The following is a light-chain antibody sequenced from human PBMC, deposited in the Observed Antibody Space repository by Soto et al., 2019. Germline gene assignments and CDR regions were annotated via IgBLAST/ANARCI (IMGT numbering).Light chain of an antibody. Sequence: EIVMTQSPATLSVSPGERATLAGRASQSVSSNLAWYQHKPGQAPRLLIDGTSTRATGIPARFSRSVSGTEFTLTLSSRQAEEFSVYYCQQYNNWPPYTFCQGTKLEIK. CDR1: QSVSSN. CDR2: GTS. V-gene: IGKV3-15*01. CDR3: QQYNNWPPYT. J-gene: IGKJ2*01.